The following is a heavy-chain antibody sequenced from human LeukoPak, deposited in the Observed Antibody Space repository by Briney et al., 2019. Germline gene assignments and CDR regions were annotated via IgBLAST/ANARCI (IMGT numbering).Heavy chain of an antibody. V-gene: IGHV3-74*01. CDR1: GFTFSGHW. CDR2: INDDGSYI. J-gene: IGHJ3*02. Sequence: GGSLRLSCAASGFTFSGHWMYWVRHAPGKGLVWVSHINDDGSYISYADSVKGRFTISRENAKNTLYLQMNSLRAEDTAVYYCAKAPIYCGGDCYTDAFDIWGQGTMVTVSS. CDR3: AKAPIYCGGDCYTDAFDI. D-gene: IGHD2-21*02.